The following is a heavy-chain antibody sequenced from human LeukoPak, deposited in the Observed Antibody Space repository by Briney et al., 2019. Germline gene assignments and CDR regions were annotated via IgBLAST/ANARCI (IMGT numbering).Heavy chain of an antibody. CDR2: ISDDGRNK. CDR1: GFSFRNYG. Sequence: HPGGPLRLSCAASGFSFRNYGMHWVRQAPGKGLEWVAVISDDGRNKYYADSVRGRFTISRDNSKNMLYLQMNNLRPEDTAVYHCAKDADTATIIYWYFDLWSRGTLVTVSS. CDR3: AKDADTATIIYWYFDL. J-gene: IGHJ2*01. D-gene: IGHD5-18*01. V-gene: IGHV3-30*18.